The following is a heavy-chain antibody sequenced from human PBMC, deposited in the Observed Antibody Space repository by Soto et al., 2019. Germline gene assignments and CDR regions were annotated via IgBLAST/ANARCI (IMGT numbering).Heavy chain of an antibody. CDR1: GGSFSGYY. CDR3: ARGGDTDAFDI. J-gene: IGHJ3*02. V-gene: IGHV4-34*01. CDR2: INHSGST. Sequence: SETLSLTCAVYGGSFSGYYWIWIRQPPGKGLEWIGEINHSGSTNYNPSLKSRVTISVDTSKNQFSLKLSSVTAADTAVYYCARGGDTDAFDIWGQGTMVTVSS. D-gene: IGHD4-17*01.